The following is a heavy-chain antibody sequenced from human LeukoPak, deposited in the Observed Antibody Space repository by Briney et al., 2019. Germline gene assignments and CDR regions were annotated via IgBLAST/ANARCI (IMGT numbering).Heavy chain of an antibody. J-gene: IGHJ6*03. CDR3: ARGRGYSGYDRPVVVYYYYMDV. V-gene: IGHV1-69*06. CDR1: GGTFSSYA. CDR2: IIPIFGTA. Sequence: SVKVSCKASGGTFSSYAISWVRQAPGQGLEWMGGIIPIFGTANYAQKFQGRVTITADKSTSTAYMELSSLRSEDTAVYYCARGRGYSGYDRPVVVYYYYMDVWGKGTTVTVSS. D-gene: IGHD5-12*01.